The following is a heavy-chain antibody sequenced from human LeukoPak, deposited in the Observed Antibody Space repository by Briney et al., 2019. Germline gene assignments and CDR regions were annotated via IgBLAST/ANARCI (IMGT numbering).Heavy chain of an antibody. V-gene: IGHV4-34*01. CDR1: GFTFSSYA. D-gene: IGHD4-17*01. J-gene: IGHJ4*02. Sequence: KPGGSLRLSCAASGFTFSSYAMSWVRQAPGKGLEWIGEINHSGSTNYNPSLKSRVTISVDTSKNHFSLKLSSVTAADTAVYYCARFMTTVTKWGQGTLVTVSS. CDR2: INHSGST. CDR3: ARFMTTVTK.